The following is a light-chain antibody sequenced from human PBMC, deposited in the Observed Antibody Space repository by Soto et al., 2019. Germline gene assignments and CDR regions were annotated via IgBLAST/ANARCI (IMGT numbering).Light chain of an antibody. CDR1: NSDVGGYDR. CDR2: EVY. J-gene: IGLJ3*02. V-gene: IGLV2-14*01. Sequence: QSVLTQPASVSGSPGQSITISCTGTNSDVGGYDRVSWYQHHPGKAPKLLIFEVYNRPSGISDRFSGSMSGDTASLTISGLQAEDEADYYCISYIPSTTTHWVFGGGTKLTVL. CDR3: ISYIPSTTTHWV.